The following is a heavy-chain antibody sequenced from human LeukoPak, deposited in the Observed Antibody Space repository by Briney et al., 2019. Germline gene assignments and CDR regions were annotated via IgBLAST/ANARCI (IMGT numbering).Heavy chain of an antibody. V-gene: IGHV3-53*01. Sequence: GGSLRLSCAASGFTVDSNYLSWVRQAPGKGLEWVSVIYSGGSTYYADSVKGRFTISRDNSKNTLYLQMNSLRAEDTAVYYCASHGPPEGEFDYWGQGTLVTVSS. CDR2: IYSGGST. D-gene: IGHD1-26*01. CDR3: ASHGPPEGEFDY. CDR1: GFTVDSNY. J-gene: IGHJ4*02.